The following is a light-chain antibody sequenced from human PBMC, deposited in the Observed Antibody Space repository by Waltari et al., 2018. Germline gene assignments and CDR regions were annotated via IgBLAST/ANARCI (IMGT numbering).Light chain of an antibody. CDR3: QKYVTRPAT. CDR1: QSVGRT. CDR2: DAS. J-gene: IGKJ1*01. Sequence: EIGLTQSPASLSLSPGDRATLSCRASQSVGRTLAWYQHRPGHAPRLLIYDASSRATGIPDRFSGSGSGTAFSLTISRLEPEDFAVYYCQKYVTRPATFGQGTKVEVK. V-gene: IGKV3-20*01.